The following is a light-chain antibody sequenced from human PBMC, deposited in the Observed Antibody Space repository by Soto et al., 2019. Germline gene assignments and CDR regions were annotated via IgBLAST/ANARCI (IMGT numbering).Light chain of an antibody. CDR1: QSVSSE. CDR3: QQYNSGPYT. V-gene: IGKV3-15*01. Sequence: EIMLTQPPPTLPVFPGAKATLSSWPSQSVSSELAWYQQKPGQAPRLLIYGASTRATGVPARFSGSGSGTEFTLTISSLQSEDFAVYYCQQYNSGPYTFGQGTKVDIK. CDR2: GAS. J-gene: IGKJ2*01.